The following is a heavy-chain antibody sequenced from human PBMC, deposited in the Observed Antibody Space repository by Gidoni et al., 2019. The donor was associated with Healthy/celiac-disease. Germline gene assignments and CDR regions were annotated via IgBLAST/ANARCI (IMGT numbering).Heavy chain of an antibody. CDR2: IKSKTDGGTT. Sequence: EVQLVESGGGLVKPGGSLRLSCAASGFTFSNDWMSWVRQAPGKGLEWVGRIKSKTDGGTTDYAAPVKGRFTISRDDSKNTLYLQMNSLKTEDTAVYYCTTDPVGSVVVTAYYYYGMDVWGQGTTVTVSS. CDR1: GFTFSNDW. V-gene: IGHV3-15*01. J-gene: IGHJ6*02. CDR3: TTDPVGSVVVTAYYYYGMDV. D-gene: IGHD2-21*02.